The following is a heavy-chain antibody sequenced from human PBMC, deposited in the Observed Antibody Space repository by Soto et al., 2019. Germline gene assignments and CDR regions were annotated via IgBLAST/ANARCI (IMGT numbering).Heavy chain of an antibody. Sequence: QVQLQESGPGLVKPSQTLSLTCTVSGGSISSGDYYWSWIRQPPGKGLEWIGYIYYSGSTYYNPSLQSRVTISVDTSKNQFSLKLSSVTAADTAVYYCARPSDGYNALLGMDVWGQGTTVTVSS. CDR2: IYYSGST. J-gene: IGHJ6*02. V-gene: IGHV4-30-4*01. CDR1: GGSISSGDYY. D-gene: IGHD5-12*01. CDR3: ARPSDGYNALLGMDV.